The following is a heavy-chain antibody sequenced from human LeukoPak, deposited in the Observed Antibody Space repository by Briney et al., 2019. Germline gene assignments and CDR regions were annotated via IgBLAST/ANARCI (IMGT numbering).Heavy chain of an antibody. CDR2: IIPILGIA. J-gene: IGHJ4*02. CDR1: GGTFSSYA. V-gene: IGHV1-69*04. Sequence: ASVKVSCKASGGTFSSYAISWVRQAPGQGLEWMGRIIPILGIANYAQKFQGRVTITADKSTSTAYMELSSLRSEDTAVYYCARGGVGGSSASYGWGQGTLVIVSS. D-gene: IGHD1-26*01. CDR3: ARGGVGGSSASYG.